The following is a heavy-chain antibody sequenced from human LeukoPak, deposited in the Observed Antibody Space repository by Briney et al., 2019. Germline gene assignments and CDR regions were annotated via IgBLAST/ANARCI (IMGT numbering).Heavy chain of an antibody. D-gene: IGHD3-3*01. CDR1: GGSISSYY. Sequence: SETLSLTCTVSGGSISSYYWSWIRQPPGKGLEWIGYIYYSGSTNYNPSLKSRVTISVDTSKNQFSLKLSSVTAADTAVYYCARDNRNKILRFLEWSHRWFDPWGQGTLVTVSS. CDR2: IYYSGST. V-gene: IGHV4-59*01. J-gene: IGHJ5*02. CDR3: ARDNRNKILRFLEWSHRWFDP.